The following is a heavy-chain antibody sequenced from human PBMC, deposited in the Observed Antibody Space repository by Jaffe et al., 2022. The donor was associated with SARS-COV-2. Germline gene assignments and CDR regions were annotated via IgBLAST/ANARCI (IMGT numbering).Heavy chain of an antibody. Sequence: EVQLVETGGGLIQSGGSLRLSCAASGLTVSHNYMNWVRQAPGKGLEWVSVIFGGGDTYYADSVKGRFTISRDRFRNTLYLEMNHLRPEDTAVYYCARLRLYHPLDHDVWGEGTTVTVSS. D-gene: IGHD2-15*01. CDR3: ARLRLYHPLDHDV. CDR1: GLTVSHNY. V-gene: IGHV3-53*02. J-gene: IGHJ6*02. CDR2: IFGGGDT.